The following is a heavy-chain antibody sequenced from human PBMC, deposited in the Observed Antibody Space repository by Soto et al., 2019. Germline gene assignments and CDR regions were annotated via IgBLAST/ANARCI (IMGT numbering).Heavy chain of an antibody. J-gene: IGHJ4*02. CDR3: TTPSGWDTWVPGLDY. Sequence: GGSLRLSCAASGFTFSNAWMSWVRQAPGKGLEWVGRIKSKTDGGTTDYAAPVKGRFTISRDDSKNTLYLQMNSLKTEDTAVYYCTTPSGWDTWVPGLDYWGQGTLVTVSS. D-gene: IGHD1-26*01. CDR1: GFTFSNAW. CDR2: IKSKTDGGTT. V-gene: IGHV3-15*01.